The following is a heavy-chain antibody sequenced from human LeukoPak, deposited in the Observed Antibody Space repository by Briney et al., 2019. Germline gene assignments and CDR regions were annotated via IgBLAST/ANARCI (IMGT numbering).Heavy chain of an antibody. CDR1: EFTFSSYA. J-gene: IGHJ4*02. D-gene: IGHD5-18*01. V-gene: IGHV3-23*01. CDR3: AKDRYSYGWDYYFDY. Sequence: GGSLRLSCAASEFTFSSYAMSWVRQAPGKGLEWVSAISGSGGSTYYADSVKGRFTISRDNSKNTLYLQMNSLRAEDTAVYYCAKDRYSYGWDYYFDYWGQGTLVTVSS. CDR2: ISGSGGST.